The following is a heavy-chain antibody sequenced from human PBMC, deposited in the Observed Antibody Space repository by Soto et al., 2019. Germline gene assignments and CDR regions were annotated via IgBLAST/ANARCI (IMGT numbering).Heavy chain of an antibody. J-gene: IGHJ6*01. CDR2: ISGSGGST. CDR1: GFTFSIYA. D-gene: IGHD2-15*01. Sequence: GGSLRLSCAASGFTFSIYAMSWVRQAPGKGLEWVSAISGSGGSTYYADSVKGRFTISRDNSKNTLYLQMNSLRAEDTAVYYCAKGLGYCSGGSCYHYYYYGMDVWGQGTTVTVS. CDR3: AKGLGYCSGGSCYHYYYYGMDV. V-gene: IGHV3-23*01.